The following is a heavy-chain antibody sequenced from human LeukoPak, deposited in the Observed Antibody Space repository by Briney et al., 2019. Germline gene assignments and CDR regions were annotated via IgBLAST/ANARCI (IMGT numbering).Heavy chain of an antibody. CDR1: GFSLSTSGVG. D-gene: IGHD6-19*01. CDR2: IYWDDDK. J-gene: IGHJ4*02. V-gene: IGHV2-5*02. CDR3: AQGYSSGWYGSFDY. Sequence: SGPTLVKPTQTLTLTCTFSGFSLSTSGVGVGWIRQPPGEALEWLALIYWDDDKRYSPSLKSRLTITKDTSKNQVVLTMTNMDPVDTATYYCAQGYSSGWYGSFDYWGQGTLVTVSS.